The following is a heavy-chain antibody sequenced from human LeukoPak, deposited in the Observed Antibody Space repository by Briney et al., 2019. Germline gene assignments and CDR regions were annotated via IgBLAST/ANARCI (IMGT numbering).Heavy chain of an antibody. CDR3: AREASVGGALED. Sequence: PGGSLRLSCAASGFTFDRYWTHWVRQTPGKRLVWVSRINQDGRYISYADSVQGRFTISRDTAKSTLFLQMNSLRVEDTAIYFCAREASVGGALEDWGQGALVTVSS. V-gene: IGHV3-74*01. CDR2: INQDGRYI. D-gene: IGHD1-26*01. J-gene: IGHJ4*02. CDR1: GFTFDRYW.